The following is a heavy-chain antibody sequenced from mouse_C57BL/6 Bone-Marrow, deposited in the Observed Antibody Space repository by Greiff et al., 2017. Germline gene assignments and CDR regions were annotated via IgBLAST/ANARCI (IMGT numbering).Heavy chain of an antibody. Sequence: QVQLQQSGAELAKPGASVKLSCKASGYTFTSYWMHWVKQRPGQGLEWIGYINPSSGYTKYNQKFKDKATLTADTSSSTAYMQLSSLTYEDSAVYYCARSPYGSIFDYWGQGTTLTVSA. CDR2: INPSSGYT. J-gene: IGHJ2*01. CDR3: ARSPYGSIFDY. CDR1: GYTFTSYW. D-gene: IGHD1-1*01. V-gene: IGHV1-7*01.